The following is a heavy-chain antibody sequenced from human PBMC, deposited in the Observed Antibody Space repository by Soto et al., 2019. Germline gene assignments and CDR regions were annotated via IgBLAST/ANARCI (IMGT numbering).Heavy chain of an antibody. Sequence: PGGSVRLSCVASGFTFSSYWMSWVRQAPGKGLEWVANIKQDGSEKYYVDSVKDRFTISRDNAKNSLYLQMNSLRAEDSAVYYCARVYPGSGWPYHYYGMDVWGQGTTVTVSS. D-gene: IGHD6-19*01. J-gene: IGHJ6*02. CDR3: ARVYPGSGWPYHYYGMDV. CDR2: IKQDGSEK. CDR1: GFTFSSYW. V-gene: IGHV3-7*01.